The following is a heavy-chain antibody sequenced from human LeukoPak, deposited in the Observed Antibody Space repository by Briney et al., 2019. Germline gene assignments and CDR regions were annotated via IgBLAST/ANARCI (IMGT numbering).Heavy chain of an antibody. D-gene: IGHD6-6*01. Sequence: GGSLRLSCAASGFTFSSYGMHWVRQAPGKGLEWVAVISYDGSNKYYADSVKGRFTISRDNSKNTLYLQMNSLRAEDTAVYYCAKDYSSSLDYWGRGTLVTVSS. J-gene: IGHJ4*02. CDR3: AKDYSSSLDY. CDR2: ISYDGSNK. CDR1: GFTFSSYG. V-gene: IGHV3-30*18.